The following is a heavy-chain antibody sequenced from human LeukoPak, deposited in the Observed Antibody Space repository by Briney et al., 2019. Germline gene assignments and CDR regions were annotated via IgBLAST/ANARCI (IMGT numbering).Heavy chain of an antibody. V-gene: IGHV4-39*01. CDR1: GGSISSSSYY. Sequence: SETLSLTCTVSGGSISSSSYYWGWIRQPPGKGLEWIGSIYYSGSTYYNPSLKSRVTISVDTSKNQFSLKLSSVIAADTAVYYCARRGMAGVPFDYWGQGTLVTVSS. CDR2: IYYSGST. J-gene: IGHJ4*02. D-gene: IGHD6-19*01. CDR3: ARRGMAGVPFDY.